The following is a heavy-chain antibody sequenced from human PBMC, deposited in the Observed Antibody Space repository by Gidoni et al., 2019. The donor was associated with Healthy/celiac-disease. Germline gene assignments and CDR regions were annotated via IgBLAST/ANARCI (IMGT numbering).Heavy chain of an antibody. D-gene: IGHD1-1*01. Sequence: QVQLQASGPGLVKPAETLSLTCTGSGGSISSYYWRWHRQPPGKGLEWIGYIYYSGSPNYNPSLKSRVTISVDTSTHQFSLKLSSVPAADTAVYYCARRTGTTYTYWGQGTLVTVSS. CDR3: ARRTGTTYTY. CDR2: IYYSGSP. V-gene: IGHV4-59*08. CDR1: GGSISSYY. J-gene: IGHJ4*02.